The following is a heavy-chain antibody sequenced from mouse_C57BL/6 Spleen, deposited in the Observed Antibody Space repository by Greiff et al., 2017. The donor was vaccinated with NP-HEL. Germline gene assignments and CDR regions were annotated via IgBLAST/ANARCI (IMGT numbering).Heavy chain of an antibody. Sequence: LVESGGGLVKPGGSLKLSCAASGFTFSSYAMSWVRQTPEKRLEWVATISDGGSYTYYPDNVKGRFTISRDNAKNNLYLQMSHLKSEDTAMYYCARDRGGYPYYFDYWGQGTTLTVSS. CDR1: GFTFSSYA. CDR3: ARDRGGYPYYFDY. D-gene: IGHD3-1*01. J-gene: IGHJ2*01. CDR2: ISDGGSYT. V-gene: IGHV5-4*01.